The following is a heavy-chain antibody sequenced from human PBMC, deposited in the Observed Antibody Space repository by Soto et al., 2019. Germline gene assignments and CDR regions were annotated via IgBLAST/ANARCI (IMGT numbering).Heavy chain of an antibody. CDR2: LIPMLGVR. CDR1: GGTFSTYS. Sequence: QVQLVQSGAEVKKTGSSVKVSCKDSGGTFSTYSMFWVRQAPGQGLEWMGRLIPMLGVRNYAQRFQDRVTITADKSTATVHMELSSLRSEDTAMYYCTIGSWSGEVFDIWGQGTMVTVSS. CDR3: TIGSWSGEVFDI. J-gene: IGHJ3*02. D-gene: IGHD2-21*01. V-gene: IGHV1-69*02.